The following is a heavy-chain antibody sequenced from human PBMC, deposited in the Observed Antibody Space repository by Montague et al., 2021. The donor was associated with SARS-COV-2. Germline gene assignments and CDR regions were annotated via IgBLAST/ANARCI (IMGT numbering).Heavy chain of an antibody. CDR2: IHYSGST. CDR1: GGSISSSSYY. CDR3: ARLWDTVYYYYGMDV. V-gene: IGHV4-39*01. J-gene: IGHJ6*02. Sequence: SETLSLTCAVPGGSISSSSYYWCWIRPPPGQGLEWIGSIHYSGSTYYNPSLKSRVSISVDTSKNQFSLKLSSVTAADTAVYYCARLWDTVYYYYGMDVWGQGTTVTVSS. D-gene: IGHD1-26*01.